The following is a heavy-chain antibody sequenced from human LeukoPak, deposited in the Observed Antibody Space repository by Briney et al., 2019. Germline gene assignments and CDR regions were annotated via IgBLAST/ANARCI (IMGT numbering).Heavy chain of an antibody. CDR3: ARDMDCSGGSCYLIPDY. D-gene: IGHD2-15*01. Sequence: ASVKVSCKAAGYTFTGYYMHWVRQVPGQGLEWMGWISAYNGNTNYAQKLQGRVTMTTDTSTSTAYMELRSLRSDDTAVYYCARDMDCSGGSCYLIPDYWGQGTLVTVSS. J-gene: IGHJ4*02. V-gene: IGHV1-18*04. CDR1: GYTFTGYY. CDR2: ISAYNGNT.